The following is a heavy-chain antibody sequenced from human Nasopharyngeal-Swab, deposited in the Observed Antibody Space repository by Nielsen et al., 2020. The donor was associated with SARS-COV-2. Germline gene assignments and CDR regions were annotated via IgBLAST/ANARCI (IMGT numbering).Heavy chain of an antibody. Sequence: GGSLRLSCAASGFTFSSYSMNWVRQAPGKGLEWVSSISSSSYIYYADSVKGRFTISRDNAKNSLYLQMNSLRAEDTAVYYCARDGTYSGSYRFNFGGNWFDPWGQGTLVTVSS. V-gene: IGHV3-21*01. J-gene: IGHJ5*02. CDR3: ARDGTYSGSYRFNFGGNWFDP. CDR1: GFTFSSYS. CDR2: ISSSSYI. D-gene: IGHD1-26*01.